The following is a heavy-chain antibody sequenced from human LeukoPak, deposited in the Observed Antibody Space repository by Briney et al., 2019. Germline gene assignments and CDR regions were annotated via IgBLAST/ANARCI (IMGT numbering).Heavy chain of an antibody. Sequence: GGSLRPSCAVSGFTFSDAWMTWVRQAPGKGLEWVGRIRTKKEGGATDYAAPVTGRFTISRDDKKDTMDLQMNSLQTEDTGVYYCTTMVSGGWYRGYWGQGTLVFVSS. J-gene: IGHJ4*02. CDR3: TTMVSGGWYRGY. D-gene: IGHD6-19*01. V-gene: IGHV3-15*05. CDR1: GFTFSDAW. CDR2: IRTKKEGGAT.